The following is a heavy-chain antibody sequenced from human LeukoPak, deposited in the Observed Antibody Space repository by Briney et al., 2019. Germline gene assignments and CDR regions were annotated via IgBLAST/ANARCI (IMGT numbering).Heavy chain of an antibody. V-gene: IGHV4-34*01. CDR1: GGSFSGYY. J-gene: IGHJ4*02. Sequence: PSETLSLTCAVYGGSFSGYYWSWIRQSPGKGLEWIGEINHSGSTKYNPSLKSRVTISVDTSKSQFSLKLSSVTAADTAVYYCARVLKGRAPFDYWGQGTLVTVSS. CDR3: ARVLKGRAPFDY. CDR2: INHSGST.